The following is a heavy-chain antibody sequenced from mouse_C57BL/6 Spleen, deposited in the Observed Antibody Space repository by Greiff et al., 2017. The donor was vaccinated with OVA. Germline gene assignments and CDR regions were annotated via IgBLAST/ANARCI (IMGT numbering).Heavy chain of an antibody. CDR1: GYAFSSYW. D-gene: IGHD4-1*01. V-gene: IGHV1-80*01. J-gene: IGHJ2*01. Sequence: VQLQQSGAELVKPGASVKISCKASGYAFSSYWMNWVKQRPGQGLEWIGQIYPGDGDTNYNGKFKGKATLTADKSSSTAYMQLSSLTSEDSAVYFCALTRTLYYFDYWGQGTTLTVSS. CDR2: IYPGDGDT. CDR3: ALTRTLYYFDY.